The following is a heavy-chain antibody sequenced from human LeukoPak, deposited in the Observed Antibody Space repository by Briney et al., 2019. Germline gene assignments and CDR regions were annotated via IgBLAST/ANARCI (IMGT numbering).Heavy chain of an antibody. D-gene: IGHD3-3*01. CDR2: ISAYNGNT. CDR1: SYTFTSYG. CDR3: ARDLYDFWSGYYGRFDP. J-gene: IGHJ5*02. V-gene: IGHV1-18*01. Sequence: GASVKVSCKASSYTFTSYGISWVRQAPGQGLEWMGWISAYNGNTNYAQKLQGRVTMTTDTSTSTAYMELRSLRSDDTAVYYCARDLYDFWSGYYGRFDPWGQGTLVTVSS.